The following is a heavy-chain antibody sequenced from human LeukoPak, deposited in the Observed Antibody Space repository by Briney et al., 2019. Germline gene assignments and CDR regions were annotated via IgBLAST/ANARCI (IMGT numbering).Heavy chain of an antibody. J-gene: IGHJ4*02. V-gene: IGHV2-5*02. CDR1: GFSLSTSGVG. CDR3: AHSSSSTLSY. Sequence: SGPTLVNPTQTLTLTCTFSGFSLSTSGVGVGWIRQPPGKALEWLALIYWDDDKRYSPSLKSRLTITKDTSKNQEVLTMTNMDPVDTATYYCAHSSSSTLSYWGQGTLVTVSS. D-gene: IGHD6-6*01. CDR2: IYWDDDK.